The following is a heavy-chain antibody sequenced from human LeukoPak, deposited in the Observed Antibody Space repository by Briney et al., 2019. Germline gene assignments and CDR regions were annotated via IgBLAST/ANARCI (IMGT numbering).Heavy chain of an antibody. D-gene: IGHD1-14*01. J-gene: IGHJ6*03. CDR2: IWYDGSNK. V-gene: IGHV3-33*01. Sequence: QPGRSLRLSCAASGFTFSSYGMHWVRQAPGKGLEWVAVIWYDGSNKYYADSVKGRFTISRDNSKNTLCLQMNSLRAEDTAVYYCARDTGYMDVWGKGTTVTVSS. CDR1: GFTFSSYG. CDR3: ARDTGYMDV.